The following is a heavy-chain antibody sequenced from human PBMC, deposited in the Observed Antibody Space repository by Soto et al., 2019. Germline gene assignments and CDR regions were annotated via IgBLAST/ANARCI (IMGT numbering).Heavy chain of an antibody. Sequence: QVQLVESGGGVVQPGRSLRLSCAASGFTFSSYGMHWVRQAPGKGLEWVAVISYDGSNKYYADSVKGRFTISRDNSKNTLYLQMNGLRAGDTVVYYCAKDGDDFQPITPYNYDGMDLW. CDR1: GFTFSSYG. J-gene: IGHJ6*01. CDR2: ISYDGSNK. D-gene: IGHD3-3*01. CDR3: AKDGDDFQPITPYNYDGMDL. V-gene: IGHV3-30*18.